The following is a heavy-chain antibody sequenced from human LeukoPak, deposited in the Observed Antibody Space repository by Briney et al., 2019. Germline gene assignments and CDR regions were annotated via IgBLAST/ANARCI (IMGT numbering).Heavy chain of an antibody. CDR3: ASRGGYGSPFGHYGMDV. CDR1: GYTFTSYY. J-gene: IGHJ6*02. CDR2: INPSGGST. Sequence: ASVKVSCKASGYTFTSYYMHWVRQAPGQGLEWMGIINPSGGSTSYAQKFQGRVTMTRDMSTSTVYMELSSLRSEDTAVYYCASRGGYGSPFGHYGMDVWGQGTTVTVSS. V-gene: IGHV1-46*01. D-gene: IGHD5-12*01.